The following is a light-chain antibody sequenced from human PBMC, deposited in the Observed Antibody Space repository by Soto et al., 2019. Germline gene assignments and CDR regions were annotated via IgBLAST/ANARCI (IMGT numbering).Light chain of an antibody. Sequence: DIQMTQSPSSLSASVGDRVTITCQASQDISNYLNWYHQKPGKAPKLLSYDASNLETGVPSRFSGSGSWTDFTFTISSLQAEDIATYYCQQYDNLPITFGQGTRLEIK. J-gene: IGKJ5*01. CDR1: QDISNY. V-gene: IGKV1-33*01. CDR3: QQYDNLPIT. CDR2: DAS.